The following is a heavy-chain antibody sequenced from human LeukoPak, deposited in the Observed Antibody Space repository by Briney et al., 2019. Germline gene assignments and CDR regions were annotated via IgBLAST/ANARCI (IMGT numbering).Heavy chain of an antibody. CDR1: GGSFSGYY. V-gene: IGHV4-34*01. Sequence: SETLSLTCAVYGGSFSGYYWSWIRQHPGKGLEWIGEINHSGSTNYNPSLKSRVTISVDTSKNQFSLKLSSVTAADTAVYYCAGERPPPLGYCSSTSCSGGYWGQGTLVTVSS. D-gene: IGHD2-2*01. CDR2: INHSGST. J-gene: IGHJ4*02. CDR3: AGERPPPLGYCSSTSCSGGY.